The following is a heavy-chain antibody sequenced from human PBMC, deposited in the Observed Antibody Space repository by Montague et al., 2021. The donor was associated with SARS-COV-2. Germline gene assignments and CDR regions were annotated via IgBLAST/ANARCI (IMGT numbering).Heavy chain of an antibody. CDR3: ARVTLGGRDGRTRQYDGLDS. D-gene: IGHD3-16*01. V-gene: IGHV4-59*01. Sequence: TLSLTCTVSGGSISRYFWNWIRQTPGKGLEWMGYVHDIESSIYNPSLQSRITILLDTPKNQFSLRLNAVTAADTAVYYCARVTLGGRDGRTRQYDGLDSWGQGILVTVSS. CDR2: VHDIESS. CDR1: GGSISRYF. J-gene: IGHJ4*02.